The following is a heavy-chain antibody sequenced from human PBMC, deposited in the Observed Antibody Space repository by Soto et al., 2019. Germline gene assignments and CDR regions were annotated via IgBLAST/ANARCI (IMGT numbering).Heavy chain of an antibody. CDR3: AIGRYCSGGSCYFDY. V-gene: IGHV1-8*01. Sequence: QVQLVQSGAEVKKPGASVKVSCKASGYTFTSYDINWVRQATGQGLEWMGWMNPNSGNTGYAQKFQGRVTMTRNTSISTAYMDLSSLISEATAVYYCAIGRYCSGGSCYFDYWGQGTLVTVSS. CDR1: GYTFTSYD. CDR2: MNPNSGNT. J-gene: IGHJ4*02. D-gene: IGHD2-15*01.